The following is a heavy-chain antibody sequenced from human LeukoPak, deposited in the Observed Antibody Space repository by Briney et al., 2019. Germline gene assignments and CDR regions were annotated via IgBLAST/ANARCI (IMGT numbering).Heavy chain of an antibody. CDR3: ARALDYGGNSVGWFDP. V-gene: IGHV7-4-1*02. J-gene: IGHJ5*02. Sequence: ASVKVSCKASGGTFSSYAISWVRQAPGQGPEWMGWINTNTGNPTYAQGFTGRFVFSLDTSVSTAYLQISSLKAEDTAVYYCARALDYGGNSVGWFDPWGQGTLVTVSS. CDR2: INTNTGNP. CDR1: GGTFSSYA. D-gene: IGHD4-23*01.